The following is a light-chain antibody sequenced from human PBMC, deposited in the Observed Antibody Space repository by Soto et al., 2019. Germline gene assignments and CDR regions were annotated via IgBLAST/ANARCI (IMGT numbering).Light chain of an antibody. CDR3: ETWDSSLSAGV. V-gene: IGLV1-51*02. Sequence: QSVLTQPPSVSAAPGQTVTIPCSGSSSNMGNNYVSWYQQLPGTAPKLLIYENNKRPSGIPDRFSGSKSGTSATLGITGLQTGDEADYYCETWDSSLSAGVFGGGTKLTVL. CDR1: SSNMGNNY. CDR2: ENN. J-gene: IGLJ3*02.